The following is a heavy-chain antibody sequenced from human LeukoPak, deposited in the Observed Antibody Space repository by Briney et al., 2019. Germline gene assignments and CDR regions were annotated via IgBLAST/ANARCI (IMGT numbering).Heavy chain of an antibody. Sequence: SETLSLTCTVSGGSISSYYWSWIRRPAGKGLEWIGRIYTSGSTNYNPSLKSRVTISVDTSKNQFSLKLTSVTAADTAVYYCARGPYKYDGSGAFDIWGQGTMVTVSS. CDR1: GGSISSYY. CDR3: ARGPYKYDGSGAFDI. CDR2: IYTSGST. D-gene: IGHD3-22*01. J-gene: IGHJ3*02. V-gene: IGHV4-4*07.